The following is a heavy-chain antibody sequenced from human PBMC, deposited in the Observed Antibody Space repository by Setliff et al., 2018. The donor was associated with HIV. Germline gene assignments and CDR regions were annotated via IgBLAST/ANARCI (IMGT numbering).Heavy chain of an antibody. Sequence: SETLSLTCTVSGDSISSYYWSWIRQPPGKGLEWIGYIYTSGSVNYNPSLNSRVTISVDTSKNQFSLKVNSVTAADTAVYYCARETYYYDNPQYYYYYMDVWGKGTTVTVSS. D-gene: IGHD3-22*01. V-gene: IGHV4-4*09. J-gene: IGHJ6*03. CDR1: GDSISSYY. CDR3: ARETYYYDNPQYYYYYMDV. CDR2: IYTSGSV.